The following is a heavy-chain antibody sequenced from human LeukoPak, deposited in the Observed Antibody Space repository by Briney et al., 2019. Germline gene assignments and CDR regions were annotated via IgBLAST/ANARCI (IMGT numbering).Heavy chain of an antibody. CDR2: VYYSGSI. V-gene: IGHV4-59*12. Sequence: SETLSLTCAVSGGPISSYYWSWIRQPPGKGLEWIGYVYYSGSIYYNPSLKSRVTMSVDTSRNQFSLKLSSVTAVDTAVYYCARDRGSSPYYYYYMDVWGKGTTVTVSS. J-gene: IGHJ6*03. CDR1: GGPISSYY. CDR3: ARDRGSSPYYYYYMDV. D-gene: IGHD6-6*01.